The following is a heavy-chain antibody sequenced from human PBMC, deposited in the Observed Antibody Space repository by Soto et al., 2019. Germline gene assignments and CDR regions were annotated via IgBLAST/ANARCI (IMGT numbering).Heavy chain of an antibody. J-gene: IGHJ6*03. CDR1: GGSISSYY. D-gene: IGHD3-10*01. Sequence: SETLSLTCTVSGGSISSYYWSWIRQPPGKGLEWIGYIYYSGSTNYNPSLKSRVTISVDTSKNQFSLKLSSVTAADTAVYYCARVVATMVRGVRYYYMDVWGKGTTVTVSS. CDR2: IYYSGST. CDR3: ARVVATMVRGVRYYYMDV. V-gene: IGHV4-59*01.